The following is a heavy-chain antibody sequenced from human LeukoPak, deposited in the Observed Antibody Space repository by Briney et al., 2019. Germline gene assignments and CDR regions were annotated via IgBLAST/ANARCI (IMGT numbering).Heavy chain of an antibody. CDR1: GGTFNSYA. V-gene: IGHV1-69*06. J-gene: IGHJ4*02. Sequence: ASVKVSCKASGGTFNSYAISWVRQAPGQGLEWMGGIIPIFGTTNYARKFRGRVTLTADKSTRTAYMELSSLRSEDTAVYYCARDHLGMAGYWGQGTLVTVSS. D-gene: IGHD3-16*01. CDR3: ARDHLGMAGY. CDR2: IIPIFGTT.